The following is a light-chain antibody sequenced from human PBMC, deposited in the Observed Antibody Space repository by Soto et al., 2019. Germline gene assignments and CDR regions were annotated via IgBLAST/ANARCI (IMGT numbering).Light chain of an antibody. CDR3: SSFTSRFTFV. CDR1: RSDVGAYNY. CDR2: EVT. V-gene: IGLV2-14*01. Sequence: LTXPASVSGSPGQSIAISCTGTRSDVGAYNYVSWYQQHPGKAPKLMISEVTNRPSGVSDRFSGSKSGNTASLTISGLQAEDEADYYCSSFTSRFTFVFGTGTKVTVL. J-gene: IGLJ1*01.